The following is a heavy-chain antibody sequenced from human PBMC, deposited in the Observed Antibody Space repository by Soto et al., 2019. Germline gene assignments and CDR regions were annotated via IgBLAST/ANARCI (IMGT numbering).Heavy chain of an antibody. CDR3: ARGFLEWLSPSFDY. J-gene: IGHJ4*02. Sequence: QVQLVQSGAEVKKPGASVKVSCKASGYTFTSYGISWVRQAPGQGPEWMGWIGAYSGNTNYAQKLQGRDTMTTDSSTSTHYMELRSLRSDDTAVYYCARGFLEWLSPSFDYWGQGTLVTVSS. CDR2: IGAYSGNT. CDR1: GYTFTSYG. D-gene: IGHD3-3*01. V-gene: IGHV1-18*01.